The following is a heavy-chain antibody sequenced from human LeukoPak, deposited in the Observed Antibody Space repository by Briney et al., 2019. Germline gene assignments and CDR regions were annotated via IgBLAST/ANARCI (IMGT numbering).Heavy chain of an antibody. D-gene: IGHD5-12*01. CDR3: AKATGYDSTYDY. V-gene: IGHV3-23*01. CDR2: ISGSGGST. CDR1: GFTFSSYA. J-gene: IGHJ4*02. Sequence: TGGSLRLSCAASGFTFSSYAMSWVSQAPGKGLEWVSAISGSGGSTYYADSVKGRFTISRDNSKNTLYLQMNSLRAEDTAVYYCAKATGYDSTYDYWGQGTLVTVSS.